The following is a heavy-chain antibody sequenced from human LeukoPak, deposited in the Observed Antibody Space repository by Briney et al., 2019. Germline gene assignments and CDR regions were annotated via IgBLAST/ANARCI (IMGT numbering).Heavy chain of an antibody. CDR1: GGSISSSSYY. Sequence: SETLSLTCTVSGGSISSSSYYWGWIRQPPGKGLEWIGYIYYSGSTNYNPSLKSRVTISVDTSKNQFSLKLSSVTAADTAVYYCARGRDYGSGSYQEDDYWGQGTLVTVSS. CDR2: IYYSGST. J-gene: IGHJ4*02. V-gene: IGHV4-61*05. CDR3: ARGRDYGSGSYQEDDY. D-gene: IGHD3-10*01.